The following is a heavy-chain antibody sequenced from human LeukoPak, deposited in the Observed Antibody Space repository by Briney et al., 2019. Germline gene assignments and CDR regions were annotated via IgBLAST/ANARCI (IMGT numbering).Heavy chain of an antibody. CDR1: GGSISSYY. D-gene: IGHD2-15*01. CDR2: IYYSGST. J-gene: IGHJ5*02. CDR3: ARDPKGYCSGGSCYSAEPNWFDP. V-gene: IGHV4-59*01. Sequence: PSETLSLTCTVSGGSISSYYWSWIRQPPGEGLEWIGYIYYSGSTNYNPSLKSRVTISVDTSKNQFSLKLSSVTAADTAVYYCARDPKGYCSGGSCYSAEPNWFDPWGQGTLVTVSS.